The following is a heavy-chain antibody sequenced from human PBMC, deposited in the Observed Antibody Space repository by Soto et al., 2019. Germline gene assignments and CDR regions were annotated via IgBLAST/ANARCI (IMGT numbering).Heavy chain of an antibody. CDR1: GGSISSYY. CDR3: ARWQYDSSGYLGYGMDG. CDR2: IYYSGST. Sequence: SETLSLTCTVSGGSISSYYWSWIRQPPGKGLEWIGYIYYSGSTNYNPSLKSRVTISVDTSKNQFSLKLSSVTAADTAVYYCARWQYDSSGYLGYGMDGWGQGTTVTFSS. V-gene: IGHV4-59*01. J-gene: IGHJ6*02. D-gene: IGHD3-22*01.